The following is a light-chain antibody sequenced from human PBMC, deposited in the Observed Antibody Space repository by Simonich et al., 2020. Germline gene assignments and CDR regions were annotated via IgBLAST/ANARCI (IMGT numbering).Light chain of an antibody. V-gene: IGKV3-15*01. CDR3: QQYNNWPLT. Sequence: EIVMTQSPATLSVSPGERAPLSCRATQGVSSNLAWYQQKPGQAPRLLIYGASTRATGIPARFSGSGSGTEFTLTISSMQSEDFAVYDCQQYNNWPLTFGGGTKVEIK. CDR1: QGVSSN. CDR2: GAS. J-gene: IGKJ4*01.